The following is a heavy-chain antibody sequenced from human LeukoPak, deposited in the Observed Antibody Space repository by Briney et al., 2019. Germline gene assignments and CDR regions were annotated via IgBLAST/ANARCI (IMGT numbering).Heavy chain of an antibody. CDR2: ISSSSTYI. CDR1: GFTFSSYN. Sequence: GGSLRLSCAASGFTFSSYNMNWVRQAPGKGLEWVSSISSSSTYIYYADSVKGRFTISRGNAKNSLYLQMNSLRAEDTAMYYCAKDDDWGRFNHWGQGTLVTVSS. CDR3: AKDDDWGRFNH. J-gene: IGHJ1*01. V-gene: IGHV3-21*04. D-gene: IGHD3-16*01.